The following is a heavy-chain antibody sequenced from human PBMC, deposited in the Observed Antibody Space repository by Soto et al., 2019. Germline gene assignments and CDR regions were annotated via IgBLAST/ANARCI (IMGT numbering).Heavy chain of an antibody. J-gene: IGHJ4*02. Sequence: QVHLQESGPGLVKPSETLSLTCTVSGGSISSYYWCWIRQPPGKGLEWIGYIYYSGSTNYNPYLKSRVTISVDTSNYQFSLKLSSVTAADTAVYYCARGYCSGGSCYPTVDYWGQGTLVTVSS. CDR1: GGSISSYY. CDR2: IYYSGST. CDR3: ARGYCSGGSCYPTVDY. D-gene: IGHD2-15*01. V-gene: IGHV4-59*01.